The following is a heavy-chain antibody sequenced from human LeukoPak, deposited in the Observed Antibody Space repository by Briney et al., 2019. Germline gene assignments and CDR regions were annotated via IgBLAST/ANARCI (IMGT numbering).Heavy chain of an antibody. CDR2: INHSGST. V-gene: IGHV4-34*01. D-gene: IGHD6-19*01. CDR1: GGSFSGYY. Sequence: PSETLSLTCAVYGGSFSGYYWSWIRQPPGKGLEWIGEINHSGSTNYNPSLKSRVTISVDTSKNQFSLKLSSVTAADTAVYYCARSNVYSSGWWYYYYYMDVWGKGTTVTVPS. CDR3: ARSNVYSSGWWYYYYYMDV. J-gene: IGHJ6*03.